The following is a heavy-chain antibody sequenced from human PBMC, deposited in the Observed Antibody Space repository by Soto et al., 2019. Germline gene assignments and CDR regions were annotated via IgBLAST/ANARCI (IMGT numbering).Heavy chain of an antibody. J-gene: IGHJ4*02. CDR3: AKAGWDTAMVPFVY. Sequence: QVQLVESGGGVVQPGRSLRLSCAASGFTFSSYGMHWVRQAPGKGLEWVAVISYDGSNKYYADSVKGRFTISRDNSKNTLYLQMNSLRAEDTAVYYCAKAGWDTAMVPFVYWGQGTLVTVSS. CDR2: ISYDGSNK. V-gene: IGHV3-30*18. CDR1: GFTFSSYG. D-gene: IGHD5-18*01.